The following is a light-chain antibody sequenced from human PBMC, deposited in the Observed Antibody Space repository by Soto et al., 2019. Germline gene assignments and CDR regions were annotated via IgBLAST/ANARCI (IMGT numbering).Light chain of an antibody. CDR1: QDISNY. CDR3: QHSDSLPIT. V-gene: IGKV1-33*01. Sequence: DIPMTQSPSSLSASVGDRVTITCRASQDISNYLNWYQQRPGKAPKLLIYDASNLERGVPSRFSGKRSGNHFTFAITSLQPDDVETYYCQHSDSLPITFCQGTRLEI. J-gene: IGKJ5*01. CDR2: DAS.